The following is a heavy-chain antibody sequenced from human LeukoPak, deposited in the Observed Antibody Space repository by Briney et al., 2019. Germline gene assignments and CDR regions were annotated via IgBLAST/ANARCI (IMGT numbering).Heavy chain of an antibody. D-gene: IGHD3-10*01. CDR3: ARGRVITMVRGVLVY. CDR2: ISSSSSTI. Sequence: PGGSLRLSCAASGFTFSSYSMNWVRQAPGKGLEWVSYISSSSSTIYYADSVKGRLTISRDNAKNSLYLQMNGLRAEDTAVYYCARGRVITMVRGVLVYWGQGTLVTVSS. CDR1: GFTFSSYS. V-gene: IGHV3-48*01. J-gene: IGHJ4*02.